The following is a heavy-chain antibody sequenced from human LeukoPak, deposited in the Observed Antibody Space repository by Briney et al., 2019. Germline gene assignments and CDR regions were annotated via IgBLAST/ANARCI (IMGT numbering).Heavy chain of an antibody. CDR3: ARGPAGTNYYFYGMDV. Sequence: GASVKVSCKTSGYTFTNYYMHWVRQAPGQGLEWMGIINPSRGTTSFAQKFQGRVTMTRDTSTSTLYMQLSSLRSEDTAVYYCARGPAGTNYYFYGMDVWGQGTTVTVSS. J-gene: IGHJ6*02. CDR2: INPSRGTT. D-gene: IGHD6-13*01. V-gene: IGHV1-46*01. CDR1: GYTFTNYY.